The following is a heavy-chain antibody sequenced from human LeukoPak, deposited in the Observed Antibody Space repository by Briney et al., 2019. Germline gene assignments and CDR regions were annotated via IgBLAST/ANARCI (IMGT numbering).Heavy chain of an antibody. Sequence: GGSLRLSCAASGFTFSSYGMHWVRQAPGKGLEWVAVISYDGSNKYYADSVKGRFTISRDNSKNTLYLQMNSLRAEDTAVYYCARDLFYYDSSGYYHDAFDIWGQGTMVTVSS. J-gene: IGHJ3*02. CDR2: ISYDGSNK. D-gene: IGHD3-22*01. V-gene: IGHV3-30*03. CDR1: GFTFSSYG. CDR3: ARDLFYYDSSGYYHDAFDI.